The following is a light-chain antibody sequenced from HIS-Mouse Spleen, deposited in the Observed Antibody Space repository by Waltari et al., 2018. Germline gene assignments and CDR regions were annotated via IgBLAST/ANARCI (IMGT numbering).Light chain of an antibody. J-gene: IGLJ2*01. CDR1: NIESKR. Sequence: SYVLTQPPSVSVAPGKTARITCGGNNIESKRVHWYQQKPGQAPGLVVDDDSDGPYAIPERFSGSNAGNTATLTIRRVEAGDEADYYCQVWDSSSDHVVFGGGTKLTVL. V-gene: IGLV3-21*03. CDR3: QVWDSSSDHVV. CDR2: DDS.